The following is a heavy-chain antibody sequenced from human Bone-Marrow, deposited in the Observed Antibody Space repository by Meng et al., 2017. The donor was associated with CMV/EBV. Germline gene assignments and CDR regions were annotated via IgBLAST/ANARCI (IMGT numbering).Heavy chain of an antibody. J-gene: IGHJ4*02. V-gene: IGHV3-20*04. CDR3: ARDLGITTDLIDY. D-gene: IGHD7-27*01. CDR1: GFTFDDYG. CDR2: INWNGGST. Sequence: GESLKISCAASGFTFDDYGMSWVRQAPGKGLEWVSGINWNGGSTGYADSVKGRFTISRDNAKNSLYLQMNSLRAEDTALYYCARDLGITTDLIDYWGQGTLVTVSS.